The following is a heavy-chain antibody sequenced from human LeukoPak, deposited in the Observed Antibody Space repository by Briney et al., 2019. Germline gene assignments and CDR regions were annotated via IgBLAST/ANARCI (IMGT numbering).Heavy chain of an antibody. D-gene: IGHD3-22*01. CDR2: MYYSGST. V-gene: IGHV4-59*02. CDR1: GGSVSSYY. CDR3: ARDYYDSSGYYYGGFDY. Sequence: SETLSLTCTVSGGSVSSYYWSWIRQPPGKGLEWIGYMYYSGSTNYNPSLKSRVTISIDTSKNQFSLKLNSVTAADTAVYYCARDYYDSSGYYYGGFDYWAREPWSPSPQ. J-gene: IGHJ4*02.